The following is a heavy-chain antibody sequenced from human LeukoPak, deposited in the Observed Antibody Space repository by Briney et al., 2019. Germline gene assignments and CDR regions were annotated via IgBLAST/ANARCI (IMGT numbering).Heavy chain of an antibody. D-gene: IGHD6-13*01. J-gene: IGHJ6*03. CDR1: GFTFSDYY. Sequence: GGSLRLSCAASGFTFSDYYMSWLRQAPGKGLEWVSYISSSGSTIYYADSVKGRFTISRDNAKNSLYLQMNSLRAEDTAVYYCARDDRGMYSSSWATYYYYMDVWGKGTTVTVSS. V-gene: IGHV3-11*01. CDR3: ARDDRGMYSSSWATYYYYMDV. CDR2: ISSSGSTI.